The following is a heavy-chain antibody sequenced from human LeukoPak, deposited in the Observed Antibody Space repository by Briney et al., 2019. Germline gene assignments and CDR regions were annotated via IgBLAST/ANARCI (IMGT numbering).Heavy chain of an antibody. D-gene: IGHD1-26*01. CDR3: ARVSVLKQYNGSPDYFSS. V-gene: IGHV1-2*02. J-gene: IGHJ4*02. Sequence: ASVKVSCKTSGYTFTVYYIHWIRHAPGQGRDWGGWINPNMGDTDYAQKFQGGVTATRETTISTAYMALCRPRSDNTAVYNCARVSVLKQYNGSPDYFSSWGQGTLLTVSS. CDR1: GYTFTVYY. CDR2: INPNMGDT.